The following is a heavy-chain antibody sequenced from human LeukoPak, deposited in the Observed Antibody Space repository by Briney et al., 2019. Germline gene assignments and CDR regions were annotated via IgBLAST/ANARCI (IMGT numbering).Heavy chain of an antibody. CDR3: ARGRGPADY. J-gene: IGHJ4*02. CDR2: ISYDGSNK. CDR1: GFTFSSYG. Sequence: GGSLRLSCAASGFTFSSYGMHWVRQAPGKGLEWVAVISYDGSNKYYADSVKGRFTISRDNSKNTLYLQMNSLRAEDTAVYYCARGRGPADYWGQGTLVTVSS. V-gene: IGHV3-30*03. D-gene: IGHD3/OR15-3a*01.